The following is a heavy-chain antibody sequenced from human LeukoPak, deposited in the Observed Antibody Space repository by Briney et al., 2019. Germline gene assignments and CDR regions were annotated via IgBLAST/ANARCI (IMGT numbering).Heavy chain of an antibody. J-gene: IGHJ3*02. D-gene: IGHD3-9*01. CDR1: GFTFSIYS. V-gene: IGHV3-48*01. Sequence: GGSLRLSCAASGFTFSIYSMNWVRQAPGKGLEWVSYISSSTTTIYYADSVKGRFTISRDNAKNSLYLQMNSLRAEDTAVYYCARDAYGYYNAFDIWGLGTMVTVSS. CDR2: ISSSTTTI. CDR3: ARDAYGYYNAFDI.